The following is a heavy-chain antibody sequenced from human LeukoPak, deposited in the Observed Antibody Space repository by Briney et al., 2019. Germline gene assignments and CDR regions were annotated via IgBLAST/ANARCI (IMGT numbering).Heavy chain of an antibody. D-gene: IGHD3-22*01. CDR1: GYSFTSYW. V-gene: IGHV5-51*01. CDR3: ASSTYYYDSSVYHFDY. Sequence: GESLKISCKGSGYSFTSYWIGWVRQMPGKGLVWMGIIYPGDSDTRYSPSFQGQVTISADKSISTAYLQWSSLKASDTAMYYCASSTYYYDSSVYHFDYWGQGTLVTVSS. CDR2: IYPGDSDT. J-gene: IGHJ4*02.